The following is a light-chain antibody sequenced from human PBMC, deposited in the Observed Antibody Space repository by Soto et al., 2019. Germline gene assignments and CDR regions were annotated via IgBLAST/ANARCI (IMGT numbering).Light chain of an antibody. CDR2: DVN. V-gene: IGLV2-14*03. CDR1: SSDIGDYDY. Sequence: QSALTQPASVSGSPGQSITLSCTGTSSDIGDYDYVSWYQRHPGKAPKLIIYDVNNRPSGVSDRFSGSKSGNTASLTISGLQAEDEADYYCTSYSSGSTHVIFGGGTKVTV. CDR3: TSYSSGSTHVI. J-gene: IGLJ2*01.